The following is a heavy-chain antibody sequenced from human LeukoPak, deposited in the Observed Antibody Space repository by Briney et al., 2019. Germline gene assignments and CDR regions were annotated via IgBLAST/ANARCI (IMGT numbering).Heavy chain of an antibody. CDR3: AKDRGVVVTVHYGMDV. Sequence: GGSLRPSCAASGFTFSSYGMHWVRQAPGKGLEWVAFIRYDGSNKYYADSVKGRFTISRDNSKNTLYLQMNSLRAEDTAVYYCAKDRGVVVTVHYGMDVWGQGTTVTVSS. V-gene: IGHV3-30*02. D-gene: IGHD2-21*02. J-gene: IGHJ6*02. CDR2: IRYDGSNK. CDR1: GFTFSSYG.